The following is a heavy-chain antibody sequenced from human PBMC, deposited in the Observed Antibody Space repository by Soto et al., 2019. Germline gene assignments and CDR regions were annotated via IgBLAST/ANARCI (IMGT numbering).Heavy chain of an antibody. CDR2: ISPFNGHT. J-gene: IGHJ5*02. Sequence: ASVKVSCKTSGYTFINFCIGWVRQAPGQGLEWMGWISPFNGHTHYAQKFQGRVSLTTDTSTSTAFLELRSLTYDDTAVYYCAREPPRATAGLNYFDPWGQGTLVTVSS. D-gene: IGHD6-13*01. CDR3: AREPPRATAGLNYFDP. V-gene: IGHV1-18*01. CDR1: GYTFINFC.